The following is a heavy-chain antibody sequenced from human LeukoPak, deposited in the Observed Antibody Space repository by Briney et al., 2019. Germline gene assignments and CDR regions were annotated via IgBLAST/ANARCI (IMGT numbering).Heavy chain of an antibody. CDR2: INPSGGST. CDR3: ARDATVVVAAIRIHAFDI. Sequence: GASVKVSCKASGYTFTSYGISWVRQAPGQGLEWMGIINPSGGSTSYAQKFQGRVTMTRDMSTSTVYMELSSLRSEDTAVYYCARDATVVVAAIRIHAFDIWGQGTMVTVSS. J-gene: IGHJ3*02. V-gene: IGHV1-46*01. D-gene: IGHD2-15*01. CDR1: GYTFTSYG.